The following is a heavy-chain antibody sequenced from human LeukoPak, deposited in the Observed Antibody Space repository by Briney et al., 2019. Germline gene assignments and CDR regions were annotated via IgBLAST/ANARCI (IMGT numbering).Heavy chain of an antibody. D-gene: IGHD5-18*01. CDR2: IWYDGSNK. J-gene: IGHJ4*02. CDR3: AKSGIQLWPSPFDY. CDR1: GFTFSSYG. V-gene: IGHV3-33*06. Sequence: PGRSLRLSCAASGFTFSSYGMHWVRQAPGKGLEWVAVIWYDGSNKYYADSVKGRFTISRDNSKNTLYLQMNSLRAEDTAVYYCAKSGIQLWPSPFDYWGQGTLVTVSS.